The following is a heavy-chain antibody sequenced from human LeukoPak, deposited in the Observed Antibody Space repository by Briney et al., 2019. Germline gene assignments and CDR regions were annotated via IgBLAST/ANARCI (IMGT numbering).Heavy chain of an antibody. CDR3: ARRGGSSSRRSPIDY. CDR1: GFTLSDYW. V-gene: IGHV3-7*01. D-gene: IGHD6-6*01. Sequence: GGSLRLSCTASGFTLSDYWMTWVRQAPGKGSEWVANIKQDGSQRYYVDSVRGRFTISRDNAKNSLFLQMNGLRAEDTAVYYCARRGGSSSRRSPIDYWGQGTLVTVSS. CDR2: IKQDGSQR. J-gene: IGHJ4*02.